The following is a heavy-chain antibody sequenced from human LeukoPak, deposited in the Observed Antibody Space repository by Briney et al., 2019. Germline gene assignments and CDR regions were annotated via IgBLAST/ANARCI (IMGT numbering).Heavy chain of an antibody. V-gene: IGHV3-30-3*01. CDR3: ARGRDV. Sequence: XAXGFTFSSYHMHWFRQAPGKGLEWVTVISYDTNDRYYADSVKGRFTISRDNSRNTLSLQMNSLRTEDTAVYYCARGRDVWGQGTTVTVSS. CDR1: GFTFSSYH. CDR2: ISYDTNDR. J-gene: IGHJ6*02.